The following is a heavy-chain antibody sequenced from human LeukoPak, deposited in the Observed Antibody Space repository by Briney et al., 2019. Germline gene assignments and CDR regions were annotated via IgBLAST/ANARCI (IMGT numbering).Heavy chain of an antibody. CDR1: GFTFSSYS. CDR2: ISGSDDST. Sequence: GGSLRLSCAASGFTFSSYSMNWVRQAPGKGLEWVSAISGSDDSTYYASSVKGRFTISRDNSKNTLYLQMNSLRAEDAAVYYCAKEPYDSSGYYDYWGQGTLVTVSS. J-gene: IGHJ4*02. CDR3: AKEPYDSSGYYDY. D-gene: IGHD3-22*01. V-gene: IGHV3-23*01.